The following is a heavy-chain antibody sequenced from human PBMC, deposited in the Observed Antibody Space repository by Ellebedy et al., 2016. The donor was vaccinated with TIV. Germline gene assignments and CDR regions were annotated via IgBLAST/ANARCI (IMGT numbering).Heavy chain of an antibody. D-gene: IGHD6-13*01. CDR3: ARAGYTSNWAPLGMDV. V-gene: IGHV6-1*01. CDR1: GDSVSSNSVA. J-gene: IGHJ6*02. CDR2: TYYRSKWYN. Sequence: MPSETLSLTCAISGDSVSSNSVAWNWIRQSPSRGLEWLGRTYYRSKWYNDYAVSVKSRITINPDTSKNQISLQLNSVTPEDTAVYYCARAGYTSNWAPLGMDVWGQGTTVTVSS.